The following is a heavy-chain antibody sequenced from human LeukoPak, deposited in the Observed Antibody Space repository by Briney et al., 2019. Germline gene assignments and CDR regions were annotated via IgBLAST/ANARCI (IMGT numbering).Heavy chain of an antibody. D-gene: IGHD3-22*01. Sequence: ASVKVSCKVSGYTLTELSMHWVRQAPGKGLEWMGGFDPEDGETIYAQKLQGRVTMTEDTSTDTAYMELSSLRSEDTAVYYCATGPPYDSSGYYYVPFDYWGQGTLVTVSS. J-gene: IGHJ4*02. CDR2: FDPEDGET. V-gene: IGHV1-24*01. CDR3: ATGPPYDSSGYYYVPFDY. CDR1: GYTLTELS.